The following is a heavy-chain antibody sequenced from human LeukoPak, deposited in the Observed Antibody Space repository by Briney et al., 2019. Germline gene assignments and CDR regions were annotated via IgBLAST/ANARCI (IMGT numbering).Heavy chain of an antibody. CDR2: IYHSGST. Sequence: SQPLSLTCAVSGGSISSGGYSWSWIRQPPGKGLEWIGYIYHSGSTYYNPSLKSRVTISVDRSKNQFSLKLSSVTAADTAVYYCARETAAGTFDYWGQGTLVTVSS. D-gene: IGHD6-13*01. CDR3: ARETAAGTFDY. CDR1: GGSISSGGYS. V-gene: IGHV4-30-2*01. J-gene: IGHJ4*02.